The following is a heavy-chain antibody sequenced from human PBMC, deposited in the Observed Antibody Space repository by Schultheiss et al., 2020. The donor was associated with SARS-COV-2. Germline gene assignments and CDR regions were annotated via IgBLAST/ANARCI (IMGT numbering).Heavy chain of an antibody. CDR2: INAGNGNT. J-gene: IGHJ5*02. CDR3: AKDTEYYDSKATTSWFDP. V-gene: IGHV1-3*01. CDR1: GYTFTSYA. Sequence: ASVKVSCKASGYTFTSYAMHWVRQAPGQRLEWMGWINAGNGNTKYSQKFQGRVTMTRDTSTSTVYMELSSLRAEDTAVYYCAKDTEYYDSKATTSWFDPWGQGTLVTVSS. D-gene: IGHD3-22*01.